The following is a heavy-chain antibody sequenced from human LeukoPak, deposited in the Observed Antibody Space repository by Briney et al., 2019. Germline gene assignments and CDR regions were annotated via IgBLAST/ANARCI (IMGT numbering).Heavy chain of an antibody. CDR1: GGSISSYY. Sequence: SETLSLTCTVSGGSISSYYWSWIRQPPGKGLEWIGYIYYSGSTNYNPSLKSRVTLSVDTSKNQFSLKLSSVTAADTAVYYCALNSSPWAGMDVWGQGTTVTVSS. CDR3: ALNSSPWAGMDV. D-gene: IGHD4-23*01. V-gene: IGHV4-59*08. J-gene: IGHJ6*02. CDR2: IYYSGST.